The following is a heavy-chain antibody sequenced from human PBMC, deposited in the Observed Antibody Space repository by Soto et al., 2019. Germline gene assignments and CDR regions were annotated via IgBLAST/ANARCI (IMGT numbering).Heavy chain of an antibody. V-gene: IGHV4-30-2*06. D-gene: IGHD5-12*01. CDR1: GASISYGGYS. J-gene: IGHJ4*02. CDR2: ISHLEST. CDR3: ARGVGYDDFDY. Sequence: PSETLSLTCTVSGASISYGGYSWSWIRQSPGKGLEWIGYISHLESTYFHPSFKSRLTMSIDRTRNQFSLKLSSVTAADMAVYFCARGVGYDDFDYRGPGVLVTVSS.